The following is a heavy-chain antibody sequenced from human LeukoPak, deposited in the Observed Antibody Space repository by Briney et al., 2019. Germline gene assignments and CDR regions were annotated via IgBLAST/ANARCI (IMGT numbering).Heavy chain of an antibody. CDR2: IRFDGSNK. V-gene: IGHV3-30*02. Sequence: GRSLRLSCAVSGFTFSSYGMHWVRQAPAKGLEGGAFIRFDGSNKYYADSVKGRFTISRDNSKNTLYLQMNSVRAEDTAVYYCARDRDYDILTGYKYAFDVWGQGTMVTVSS. D-gene: IGHD3-9*01. J-gene: IGHJ3*01. CDR1: GFTFSSYG. CDR3: ARDRDYDILTGYKYAFDV.